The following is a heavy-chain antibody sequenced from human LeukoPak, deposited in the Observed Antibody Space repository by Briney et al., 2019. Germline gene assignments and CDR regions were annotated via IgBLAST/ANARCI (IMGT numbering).Heavy chain of an antibody. V-gene: IGHV3-21*01. Sequence: GGSLRLSCAASGFIFSSYSMIWVRQAPGKGLEWVSSISATGNYIYYADSVKGRFTISRDNAKNPLYLQMNSLRAEDTAVYYCARDRSGYTFDDWGQGTLVTVSS. CDR3: ARDRSGYTFDD. CDR2: ISATGNYI. CDR1: GFIFSSYS. D-gene: IGHD5-18*01. J-gene: IGHJ4*02.